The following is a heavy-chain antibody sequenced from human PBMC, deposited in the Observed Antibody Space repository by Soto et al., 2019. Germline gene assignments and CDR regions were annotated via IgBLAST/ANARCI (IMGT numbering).Heavy chain of an antibody. J-gene: IGHJ4*02. V-gene: IGHV3-7*01. CDR1: GFIFSRSW. CDR3: AREEEAAVGATTFDY. Sequence: EVQLMESGGGLVQPGGSLRLSCAASGFIFSRSWMTWVRQAPGKGLEWVANINQNGAAKYYAASVKGRFTISRDNGKKSIYLQMHRLRVDDTAVYFCAREEEAAVGATTFDYWGQGTLVAVSS. CDR2: INQNGAAK. D-gene: IGHD1-26*01.